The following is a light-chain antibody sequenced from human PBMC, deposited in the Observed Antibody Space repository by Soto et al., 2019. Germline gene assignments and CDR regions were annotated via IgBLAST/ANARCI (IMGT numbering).Light chain of an antibody. CDR3: SSYAGSNIV. CDR1: SSDVGGYNY. V-gene: IGLV2-8*01. CDR2: EVS. Sequence: QSALTQPPSASGSPGQSVTISCTGTSSDVGGYNYVSWYQQHPGKAPKLMIYEVSKRPSGVPDRFSGSKSGNTASLTVSGLQDEEEADYCCSSYAGSNIVFGGGTKLTVL. J-gene: IGLJ2*01.